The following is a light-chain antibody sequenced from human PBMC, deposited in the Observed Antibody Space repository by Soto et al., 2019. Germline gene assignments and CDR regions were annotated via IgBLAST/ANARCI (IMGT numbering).Light chain of an antibody. Sequence: VLTQSPASLSLSPGERATLFCRASQSVSSTYLAWYQQKPGQAPRLLIFGASNRATGIPDRFSGIGSGTDFTLTISRMEPEDSAVYYCQQYGSSRTFGQGTKVDIK. J-gene: IGKJ1*01. CDR3: QQYGSSRT. CDR2: GAS. V-gene: IGKV3-20*01. CDR1: QSVSSTY.